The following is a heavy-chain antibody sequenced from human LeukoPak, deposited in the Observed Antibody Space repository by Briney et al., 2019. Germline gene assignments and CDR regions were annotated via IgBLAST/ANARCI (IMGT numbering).Heavy chain of an antibody. CDR3: ARGKPGYSYGYLYGY. D-gene: IGHD5-18*01. CDR2: INPNSGGT. Sequence: ASVKVSCKASGYTFTGYYMHWVRQAPGQGLEWMGWINPNSGGTNYAQKFQGRVTITRDTSISTAYMELSRLRSDDTAVYYCARGKPGYSYGYLYGYWGQGTLVTVSS. CDR1: GYTFTGYY. J-gene: IGHJ4*02. V-gene: IGHV1-2*02.